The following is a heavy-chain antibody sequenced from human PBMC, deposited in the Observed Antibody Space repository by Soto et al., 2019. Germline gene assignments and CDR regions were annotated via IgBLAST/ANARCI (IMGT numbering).Heavy chain of an antibody. CDR3: ATMGV. CDR2: ISGSDNST. J-gene: IGHJ6*02. CDR1: GLTFSRYA. Sequence: YLRLSCEPSGLTFSRYAMSWVRQAPGKVLEWVSSISGSDNSTYYADSVKGRFTISRDNSKNTLYLQMSSLRADDTAVYYCATMGVWGQGTTVTVSS. V-gene: IGHV3-23*01.